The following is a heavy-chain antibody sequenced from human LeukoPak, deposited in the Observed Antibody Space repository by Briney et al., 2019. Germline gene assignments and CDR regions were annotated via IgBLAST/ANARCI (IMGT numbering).Heavy chain of an antibody. V-gene: IGHV4-59*01. CDR2: VYYSGST. J-gene: IGHJ4*02. Sequence: SETLSLTCTVSGDSLSSYYWSWIRQPPGKGLEWIGYVYYSGSTNYNPSLKSRVTISVDTSKNQFSLKLSSVTAADTAVYYCAMIPTVPPAYYFDYWGQGTLVTVSS. CDR1: GDSLSSYY. D-gene: IGHD2-2*01. CDR3: AMIPTVPPAYYFDY.